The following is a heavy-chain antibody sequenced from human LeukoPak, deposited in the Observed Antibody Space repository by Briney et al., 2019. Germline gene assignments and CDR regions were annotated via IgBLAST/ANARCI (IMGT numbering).Heavy chain of an antibody. CDR2: MSYSGSN. V-gene: IGHV4-59*08. CDR3: ARCSGGEHDPFDI. Sequence: SETLSLTCTVSGGSISSYSWSWIRQPPGKGLESIGYMSYSGSNNYNPSRKSRVTMSVDTSRNQLSLKMSAVTAADTAVYYCARCSGGEHDPFDIWGRGTMVTVSS. J-gene: IGHJ3*02. CDR1: GGSISSYS. D-gene: IGHD2-15*01.